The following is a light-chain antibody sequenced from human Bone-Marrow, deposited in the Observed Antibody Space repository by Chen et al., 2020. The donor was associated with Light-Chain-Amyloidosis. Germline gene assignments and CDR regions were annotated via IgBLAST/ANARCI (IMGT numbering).Light chain of an antibody. CDR2: DDS. Sequence: SYVLTQPSSVSVAPGQTATIACGGNNIGSTSVHWYQQTPGQAPLLVVYDDSDRPSGIPERLSGSNAGNTATLTISRVEARDAADYYCQVWDRSSDRPVFGGGTTLTVL. V-gene: IGLV3-21*02. J-gene: IGLJ3*02. CDR1: NIGSTS. CDR3: QVWDRSSDRPV.